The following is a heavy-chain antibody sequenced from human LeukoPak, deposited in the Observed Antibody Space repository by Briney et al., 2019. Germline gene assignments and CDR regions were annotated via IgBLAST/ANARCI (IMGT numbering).Heavy chain of an antibody. Sequence: GGSLRLSCAASGFSFTDYAMSWARQPPGKGLEWVSAVSGHGVTTDYVDSVKGRFTISRDNSRNTVHLQIDSLRIEDTGVYYCARGSTAAAPGWVYWGHGTLVTVSS. CDR2: VSGHGVTT. CDR3: ARGSTAAAPGWVY. V-gene: IGHV3-23*01. CDR1: GFSFTDYA. J-gene: IGHJ4*01. D-gene: IGHD6-19*01.